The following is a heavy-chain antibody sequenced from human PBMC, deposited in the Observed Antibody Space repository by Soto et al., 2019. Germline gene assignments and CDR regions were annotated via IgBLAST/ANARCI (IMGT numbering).Heavy chain of an antibody. CDR2: IYYSGST. Sequence: QVQLQESRPGLVKPSQTLSLTCTVSGGSLSSGGYYWSWIRQHPGKGLEWIGYIYYSGSTSYNPSLKRRVTISVDTSKNQFSLKLSSVTAADTAVYYCARDPPRFWSGPRGIDVWGQGTTVTVSS. V-gene: IGHV4-31*03. CDR3: ARDPPRFWSGPRGIDV. CDR1: GGSLSSGGYY. D-gene: IGHD3-3*01. J-gene: IGHJ6*02.